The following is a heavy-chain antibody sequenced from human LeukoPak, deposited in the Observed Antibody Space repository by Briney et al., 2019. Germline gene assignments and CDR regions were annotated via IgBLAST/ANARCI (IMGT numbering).Heavy chain of an antibody. V-gene: IGHV4-4*07. D-gene: IGHD3-10*01. J-gene: IGHJ4*02. CDR1: GGSISNYY. CDR3: ARDLSSRGVISLDY. Sequence: SETLSLTCTVSGGSISNYYWSWIRQPAGKGLEWIGRIYSDGRTNYDLSLCSRLAMSVDTSKNQFSLKLSSVTAADTAVYYCARDLSSRGVISLDYWGQGTLVTVSS. CDR2: IYSDGRT.